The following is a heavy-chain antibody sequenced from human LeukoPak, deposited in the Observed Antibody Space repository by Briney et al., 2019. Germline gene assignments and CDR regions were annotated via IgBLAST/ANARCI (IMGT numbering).Heavy chain of an antibody. CDR3: ARVDSSGYYNYYYYMDV. Sequence: SVKVSCKASGGTFSSYAISWVRQAPGQGLEWMGGIIPIFGTANYAQKFQGRVTITADKSTSTAYMELSSLRSEDTAVYYCARVDSSGYYNYYYYMDVWGKGTTVTISS. V-gene: IGHV1-69*06. D-gene: IGHD3-22*01. CDR2: IIPIFGTA. J-gene: IGHJ6*03. CDR1: GGTFSSYA.